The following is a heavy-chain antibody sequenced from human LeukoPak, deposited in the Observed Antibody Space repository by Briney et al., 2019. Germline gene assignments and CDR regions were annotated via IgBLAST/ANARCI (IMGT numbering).Heavy chain of an antibody. Sequence: PSHSLSLMYTVSVDFNNLGCYYCSWSRQPPGKGLEMIEYIYYNGSIYYNPSLKSRVTISVDTSKNQFSLKLSSVTDADAAVYYCASPNPYYCGGDCYHSDAFDIWGQGTMVTVSS. V-gene: IGHV4-31*03. D-gene: IGHD2-21*02. CDR2: IYYNGSI. CDR1: VDFNNLGCYY. J-gene: IGHJ3*02. CDR3: ASPNPYYCGGDCYHSDAFDI.